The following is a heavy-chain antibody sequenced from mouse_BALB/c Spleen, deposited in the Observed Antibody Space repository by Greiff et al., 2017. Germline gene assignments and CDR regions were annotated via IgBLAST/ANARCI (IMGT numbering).Heavy chain of an antibody. CDR1: GFNIKDTY. CDR3: ARGGYYHYYAMDY. V-gene: IGHV14-3*02. Sequence: EVQLQQSGAELVRPGALVKLSCKASGFNIKDTYMHWVKQRPEQGLEWIGRIDPANGNTKYDPKFQGKATITADTSSNTAYLQLSSLTSEDTAVYYCARGGYYHYYAMDYWGQGTSVTVSS. CDR2: IDPANGNT. D-gene: IGHD2-3*01. J-gene: IGHJ4*01.